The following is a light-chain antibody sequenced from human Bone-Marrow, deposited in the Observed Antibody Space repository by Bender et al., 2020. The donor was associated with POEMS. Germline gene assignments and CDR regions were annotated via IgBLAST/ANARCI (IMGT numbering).Light chain of an antibody. CDR2: ELD. CDR1: NGDVGTHNL. CDR3: SSYKTNRDVL. J-gene: IGLJ2*01. V-gene: IGLV2-14*02. Sequence: QSALTQPPSASGSPGLSVTISCTGTNGDVGTHNLISWYQHHPGKAPRLIIYELDKRPSGISDRFSGSQSGNTASLTISGLQAEDEADYYCSSYKTNRDVLFGGGTKLTVL.